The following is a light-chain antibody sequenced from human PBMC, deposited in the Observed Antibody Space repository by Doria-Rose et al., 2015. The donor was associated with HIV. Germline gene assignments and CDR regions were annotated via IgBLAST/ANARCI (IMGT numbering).Light chain of an antibody. J-gene: IGKJ5*01. CDR1: QRVKSSY. V-gene: IGKV3-20*01. CDR3: QQYGTSRGT. CDR2: DAS. Sequence: TQSPGTLSLSPGERATLSCRASQRVKSSYLAWYQQKPGQAPGLLIYDASTRATGIPDRFSGSWSVTDITLTISRLEPEDVAVYYCQQYGTSRGTFGQGTRLEIK.